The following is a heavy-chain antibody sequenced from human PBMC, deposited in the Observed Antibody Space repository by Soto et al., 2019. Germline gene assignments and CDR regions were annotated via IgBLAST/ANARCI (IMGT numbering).Heavy chain of an antibody. CDR2: ISYAGSNK. J-gene: IGHJ2*01. V-gene: IGHV3-30-3*01. CDR3: TRPLWRDDYNWGYFDL. D-gene: IGHD4-4*01. CDR1: GLTFSSYA. Sequence: GGSLRLSCAASGLTFSSYAMHWVRQAPGKGLEWVAVISYAGSNKYYADSVKGRFTISRDNSKNTLYLQMNSLRAEDTAVYYCTRPLWRDDYNWGYFDLWGRGTLVTVSS.